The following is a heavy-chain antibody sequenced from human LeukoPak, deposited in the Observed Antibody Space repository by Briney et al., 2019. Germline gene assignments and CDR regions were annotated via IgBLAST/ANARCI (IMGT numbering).Heavy chain of an antibody. V-gene: IGHV3-23*01. CDR1: GFTVSSNY. Sequence: PGGSLRLSCAASGFTVSSNYMSWVRQAPGKGLEWVSAISGSGGSTYYADSVKGRFTISRDNSKNTLYLQMNSLRAEDTAVYYCAKSMTTIHYYYYGMDVWGQGTTVTVSS. CDR2: ISGSGGST. J-gene: IGHJ6*02. CDR3: AKSMTTIHYYYYGMDV. D-gene: IGHD5-24*01.